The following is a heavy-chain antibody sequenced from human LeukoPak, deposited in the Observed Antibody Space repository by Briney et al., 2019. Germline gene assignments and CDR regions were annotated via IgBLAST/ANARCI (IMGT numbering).Heavy chain of an antibody. J-gene: IGHJ6*02. V-gene: IGHV4-31*03. Sequence: PSQTLSLTCTVSGGSISSGGYYWSWIRQHPGKGLEWIGYIYYSGSTYYNPSLKSRVTISVDMSKNQFSLKLSSVTAADTAVYYCARDTAMGYYYYGMDVWGQGTTVTVSS. CDR3: ARDTAMGYYYYGMDV. D-gene: IGHD5-18*01. CDR1: GGSISSGGYY. CDR2: IYYSGST.